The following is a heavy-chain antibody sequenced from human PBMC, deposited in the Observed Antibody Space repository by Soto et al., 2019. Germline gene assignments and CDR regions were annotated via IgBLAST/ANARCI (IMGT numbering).Heavy chain of an antibody. Sequence: PSETLSLTCAVYGGSFSGYYWSWIRQPPGKGLEWIGEINHSGSTNYNPSLKSRVTISVDTSKSQFSLKLSSVTAADTAVYYCARGRQHAYFDHWGQGTLVTVSS. D-gene: IGHD6-13*01. CDR3: ARGRQHAYFDH. J-gene: IGHJ4*02. CDR1: GGSFSGYY. V-gene: IGHV4-34*01. CDR2: INHSGST.